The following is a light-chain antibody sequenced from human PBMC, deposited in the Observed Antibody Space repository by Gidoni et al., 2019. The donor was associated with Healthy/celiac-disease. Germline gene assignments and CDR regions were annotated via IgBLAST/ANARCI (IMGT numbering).Light chain of an antibody. CDR2: AAS. CDR1: QSISSY. Sequence: DIQTTQSPSSLSASVGDRVTITCRASQSISSYLNWYQQKPGKAPKLLIYAASSLQSGVPSRFSGNGTGTDFTLTISSLQPEDFATYYCQQSYSTLTFGPGTKVDIK. J-gene: IGKJ3*01. V-gene: IGKV1-39*01. CDR3: QQSYSTLT.